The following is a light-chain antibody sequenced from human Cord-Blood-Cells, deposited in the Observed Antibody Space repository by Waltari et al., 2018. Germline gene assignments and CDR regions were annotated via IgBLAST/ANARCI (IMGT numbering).Light chain of an antibody. Sequence: QSALTQPASVPGSPGHSTAIPCTGTSSDVGSYNIISWYQQHRGQAPQLMIYEGSKRPSGVSNRFSGSKSGNTASLTISGLQAEDEADYYCCSYAGSSTPNWVFGGGTKLTVL. V-gene: IGLV2-23*01. CDR3: CSYAGSSTPNWV. CDR2: EGS. J-gene: IGLJ3*02. CDR1: SSDVGSYNI.